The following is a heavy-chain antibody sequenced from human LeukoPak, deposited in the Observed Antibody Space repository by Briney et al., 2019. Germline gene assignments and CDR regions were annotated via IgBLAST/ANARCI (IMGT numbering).Heavy chain of an antibody. CDR3: ATDREMGYYYGMDV. J-gene: IGHJ6*02. Sequence: ASVKVSCKVSGYTLTELSMHWVRQAPGKGLEWMGGFDPEDGETIYAQKFQGRVTMTEDTSTDTAYMELSSLRSEDTAVYYCATDREMGYYYGMDVWGQGTTVTVSS. V-gene: IGHV1-24*01. CDR2: FDPEDGET. D-gene: IGHD2-8*01. CDR1: GYTLTELS.